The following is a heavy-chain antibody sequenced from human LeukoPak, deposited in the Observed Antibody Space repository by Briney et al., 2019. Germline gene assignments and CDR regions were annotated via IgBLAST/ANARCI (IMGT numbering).Heavy chain of an antibody. CDR2: TYYRSKWYN. CDR1: GDRVSSNSAA. D-gene: IGHD6-6*01. J-gene: IGHJ4*02. Sequence: SQTLSLTCAISGDRVSSNSAAWNWIRQSPSRGLEWLGRTYYRSKWYNDYAVSVESRITINPDTSKNQFSLQLNSVTPEDTAVYYCARDKYIAARRRGSDYWGQGTLVTVSA. CDR3: ARDKYIAARRRGSDY. V-gene: IGHV6-1*01.